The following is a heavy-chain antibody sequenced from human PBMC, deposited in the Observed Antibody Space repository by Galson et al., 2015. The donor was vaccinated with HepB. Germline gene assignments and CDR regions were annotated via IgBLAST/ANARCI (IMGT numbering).Heavy chain of an antibody. D-gene: IGHD2-15*01. CDR3: AREGSSCIGDACYYYFDY. V-gene: IGHV1-18*01. CDR2: ISPYNANT. Sequence: SVKVSCKASGYTFGDSGIIWVRQAPGQGLEWMGWISPYNANTNYAQKFRGRVTLTTVTSTTTAYMELRSLRSDDTAIYYCAREGSSCIGDACYYYFDYGGQGSLVTVSS. CDR1: GYTFGDSG. J-gene: IGHJ4*02.